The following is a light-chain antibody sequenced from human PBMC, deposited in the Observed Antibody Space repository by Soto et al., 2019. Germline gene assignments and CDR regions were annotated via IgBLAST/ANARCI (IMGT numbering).Light chain of an antibody. V-gene: IGLV1-47*01. CDR1: SSNIGSNY. J-gene: IGLJ1*01. CDR3: AAWDDSLSGPRYV. Sequence: QSALTQPPSASGTPGQRVTISCSGSSSNIGSNYVYWYQQLPGTAPKLLIYRNNQRPSGVPDRFSGSKSGTSASLAISGLRSEDEADYYCAAWDDSLSGPRYVFGTGTKV. CDR2: RNN.